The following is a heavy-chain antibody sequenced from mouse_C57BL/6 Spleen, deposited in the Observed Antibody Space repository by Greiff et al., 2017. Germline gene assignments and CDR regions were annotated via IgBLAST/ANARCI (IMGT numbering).Heavy chain of an antibody. CDR2: ISSKSNNYAT. CDR3: VRPDCYGNPSWFAY. V-gene: IGHV10-1*01. D-gene: IGHD1-1*01. CDR1: GFSFNTYA. J-gene: IGHJ3*01. Sequence: EVHLVESGGGLVQPKASLKLSCAASGFSFNTYAMHWVRQAPGKGLEWVVRISSKSNNYATYYADSVKDRFTISRDDSESMLYLQMNNLKTEDTAMYYCVRPDCYGNPSWFAYWGQGTLVTVSA.